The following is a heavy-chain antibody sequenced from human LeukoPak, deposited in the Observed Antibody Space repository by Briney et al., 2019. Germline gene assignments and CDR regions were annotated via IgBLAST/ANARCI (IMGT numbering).Heavy chain of an antibody. CDR2: ISGSGGST. J-gene: IGHJ6*02. V-gene: IGHV3-23*01. Sequence: GGSLRLSCAASGFTFSSYAMSWVRQAPGKGLEWVSAISGSGGSTYYADSVKGRFTISRDNSKNTLYLQMNSLRAEDTAVYYCAKDLGSSGWYYNYYYGMDVWGQGTTVTVSS. CDR3: AKDLGSSGWYYNYYYGMDV. CDR1: GFTFSSYA. D-gene: IGHD6-19*01.